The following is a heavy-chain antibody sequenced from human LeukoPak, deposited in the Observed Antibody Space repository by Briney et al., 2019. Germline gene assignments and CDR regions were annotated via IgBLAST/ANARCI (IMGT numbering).Heavy chain of an antibody. V-gene: IGHV3-23*01. D-gene: IGHD3-10*01. CDR2: ITGSGGST. J-gene: IGHJ4*02. Sequence: GGSLRLSCAPSGFTFDNFAMTWVRQAPGKGLEWVSEITGSGGSTYYPDSVKVRFTISRDNSKNTLYLQMNSLRAEYTAIYYCARELFDFDYWGQGTLVTVSS. CDR3: ARELFDFDY. CDR1: GFTFDNFA.